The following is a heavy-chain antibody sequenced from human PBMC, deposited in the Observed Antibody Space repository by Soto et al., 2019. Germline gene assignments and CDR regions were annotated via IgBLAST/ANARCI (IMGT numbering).Heavy chain of an antibody. CDR3: GRIPVGGTRGFDC. J-gene: IGHJ4*02. CDR1: GFTFSNYW. Sequence: EVQLVESGGGLVQPGGSLRLSCTASGFTFSNYWMHWVRQAPGKGLVWVARINDDGRSTNYADSVKGRFTISRENAHNTLYLQMSSLRAEDTAVCDCGRIPVGGTRGFDCWGQGTLVTVSS. D-gene: IGHD1-26*01. V-gene: IGHV3-74*01. CDR2: INDDGRST.